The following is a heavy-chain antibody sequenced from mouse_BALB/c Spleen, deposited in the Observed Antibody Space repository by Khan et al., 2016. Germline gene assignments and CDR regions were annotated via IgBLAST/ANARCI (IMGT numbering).Heavy chain of an antibody. J-gene: IGHJ2*01. CDR1: GFTFRNYA. CDR3: AREGYGTDGDYFDY. Sequence: EVELVESGGGLVKPGGSLKLSCAASGFTFRNYAMPWVRQTPEKRLEWVASISTGDSTYYGDSVKGRFTIPRDNARNIMYLQMSSLRSDDTAMFCGAREGYGTDGDYFDYWGQGTTLTVSS. D-gene: IGHD2-1*01. V-gene: IGHV5-6-5*01. CDR2: ISTGDST.